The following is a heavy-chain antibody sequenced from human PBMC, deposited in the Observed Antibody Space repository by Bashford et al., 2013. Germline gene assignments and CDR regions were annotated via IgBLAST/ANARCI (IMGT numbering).Heavy chain of an antibody. CDR1: GYTFPSYW. CDR2: IYPGDSAT. V-gene: IGHV5-51*01. Sequence: GESLKISCKGSGYTFPSYWIGWVRQMPGKGLEWMGNIYPGDSATKYSPSFQGQVTISADKSISTAYLQWSSLKASDTAMYYCARQHSPDSSSSLYWGQGTLVTVSS. D-gene: IGHD6-6*01. CDR3: ARQHSPDSSSSLY. J-gene: IGHJ4*02.